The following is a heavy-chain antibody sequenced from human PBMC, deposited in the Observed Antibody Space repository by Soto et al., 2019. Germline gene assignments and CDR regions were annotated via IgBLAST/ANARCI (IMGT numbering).Heavy chain of an antibody. J-gene: IGHJ4*02. CDR2: ISGSVGST. Sequence: GGSLRLSCAASGFTFSSYAMSWVRQAPWKGLEWVSAISGSVGSTYYADSVKGRFTISRDNSKNTLYLQMNSLRAEDTAVYYCAKDLHGDTFDYWGQGTLVTVSS. D-gene: IGHD3-10*01. CDR3: AKDLHGDTFDY. V-gene: IGHV3-23*01. CDR1: GFTFSSYA.